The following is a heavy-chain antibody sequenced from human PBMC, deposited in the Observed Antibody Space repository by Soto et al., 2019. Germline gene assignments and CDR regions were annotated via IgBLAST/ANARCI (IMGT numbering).Heavy chain of an antibody. CDR2: INAGNGNT. CDR1: GYTFTSYA. D-gene: IGHD6-13*01. V-gene: IGHV1-3*01. Sequence: QVQLVQSGAEVKKPGASVKVSCKASGYTFTSYAMHWVRQAPGQRLEWMGWINAGNGNTKYSQKFQGRVTITRDTSASTAYMELSSLRSEVTAVYYCARGGGSSSWTLDYWGQGTLVTVSS. CDR3: ARGGGSSSWTLDY. J-gene: IGHJ4*02.